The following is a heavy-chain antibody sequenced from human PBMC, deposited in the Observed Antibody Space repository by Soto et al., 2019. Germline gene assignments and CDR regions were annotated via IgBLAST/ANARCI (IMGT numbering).Heavy chain of an antibody. CDR2: ISSSSSYI. Sequence: EVQLVESGGGLVKPGGSLRLSCAASGFTFSSYRMNWVRQAPGKGLEWVSSISSSSSYIYYADSVKGRFTISRDNAKNSLYLQMNSLRAEDTAVYYCARVVPLIQLWSQLDDYWGQGTLVTVSS. CDR1: GFTFSSYR. D-gene: IGHD5-18*01. V-gene: IGHV3-21*01. CDR3: ARVVPLIQLWSQLDDY. J-gene: IGHJ4*02.